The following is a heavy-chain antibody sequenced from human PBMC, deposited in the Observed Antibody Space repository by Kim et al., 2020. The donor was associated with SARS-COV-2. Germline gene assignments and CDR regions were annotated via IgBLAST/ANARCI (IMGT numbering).Heavy chain of an antibody. D-gene: IGHD3-10*01. V-gene: IGHV3-23*01. Sequence: GGSLRLSCAASGFTFSSYAMSWVRQAPGKGLEWVSAISGSGGSTYYADSVKGRFTISRDNSKNTLYLQMNSLRAEDTAVYYCAKGSTWYYYGSGSYSTFDYWGQGTLVTVSS. CDR1: GFTFSSYA. J-gene: IGHJ4*02. CDR2: ISGSGGST. CDR3: AKGSTWYYYGSGSYSTFDY.